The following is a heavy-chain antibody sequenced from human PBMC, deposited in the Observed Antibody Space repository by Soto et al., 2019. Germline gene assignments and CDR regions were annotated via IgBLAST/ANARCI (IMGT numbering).Heavy chain of an antibody. Sequence: QLQLQESGSGLVKPSQTLSLTCAVSGGSISSGGYSWSWFRQPPGKGLEWIGYIYHSGSTYYNPSLKSRVTISVDRSRNPFYLKRRAVTAADTAVDYWARVPAYWGQGTRVTVAS. V-gene: IGHV4-30-2*01. CDR1: GGSISSGGYS. J-gene: IGHJ4*02. CDR2: IYHSGST. CDR3: ARVPAY.